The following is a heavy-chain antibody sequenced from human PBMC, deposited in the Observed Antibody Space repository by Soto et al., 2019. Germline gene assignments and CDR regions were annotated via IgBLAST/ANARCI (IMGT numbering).Heavy chain of an antibody. D-gene: IGHD5-18*01. CDR3: ATESVDTAMEHRIGMDV. CDR2: ISPSSSTI. V-gene: IGHV3-48*02. Sequence: EVQLVESGGGLVQPGGSLSLSCAASGFTFSSYSMNWVRQAPGKGLEWVSYISPSSSTIYYADSVKGRFTISRDKAKNSLYLQMNSLRDEDTAVYYCATESVDTAMEHRIGMDVWGQGTTVTVSS. CDR1: GFTFSSYS. J-gene: IGHJ6*02.